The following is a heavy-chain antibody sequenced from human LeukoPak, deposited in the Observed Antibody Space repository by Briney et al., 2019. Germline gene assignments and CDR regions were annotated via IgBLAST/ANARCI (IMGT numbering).Heavy chain of an antibody. CDR2: ISSSSSYI. J-gene: IGHJ4*02. D-gene: IGHD3-10*01. CDR1: GSTFSSYS. V-gene: IGHV3-21*01. Sequence: KPGGSLRLSCAASGSTFSSYSMNWVRQAPGKGLEWVSSISSSSSYIYYADSVKGRFTISRDNAKSSLYLQMNSLRAEDTAVYYCARGEVTMVRGVIYYFDYWGQGTLVTVSS. CDR3: ARGEVTMVRGVIYYFDY.